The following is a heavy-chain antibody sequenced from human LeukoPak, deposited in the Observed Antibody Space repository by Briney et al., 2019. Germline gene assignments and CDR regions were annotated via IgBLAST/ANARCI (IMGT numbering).Heavy chain of an antibody. CDR1: GFTFSSYA. CDR2: TSGSGGST. Sequence: GGSLRLSCAASGFTFSSYAMSWVRQAHGKWLEWVSATSGSGGSTYYGDSVTGRFTISRDNPKNTLYLQMNSLRAEDTAVYYCARYYDFWSGPYYFDYWGQGTLVTVSS. D-gene: IGHD3-3*01. CDR3: ARYYDFWSGPYYFDY. J-gene: IGHJ4*02. V-gene: IGHV3-23*01.